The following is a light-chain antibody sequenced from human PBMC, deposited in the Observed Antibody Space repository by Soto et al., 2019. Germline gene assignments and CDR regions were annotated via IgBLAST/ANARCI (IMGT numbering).Light chain of an antibody. J-gene: IGKJ1*01. V-gene: IGKV3-15*01. CDR3: QQYNNWPPWT. CDR2: GAS. Sequence: EIVMTQSPATLSVSPGERATLSCRASQSVSSNLAWYQQKPGQGPRLLIYGASTRASGIPARFSGSWSGTEFTLTIISVQSEEFAVYYCQQYNNWPPWTFGQATKVEIK. CDR1: QSVSSN.